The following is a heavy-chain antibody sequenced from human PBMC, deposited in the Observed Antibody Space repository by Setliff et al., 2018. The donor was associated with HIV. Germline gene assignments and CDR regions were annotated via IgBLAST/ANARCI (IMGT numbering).Heavy chain of an antibody. V-gene: IGHV4-34*01. CDR1: GGSFSEYY. D-gene: IGHD5-12*01. CDR3: ARGATLLPGYSDRWEYFYMDV. J-gene: IGHJ6*03. Sequence: PSETLSLTCAVYGGSFSEYYWSWIRQYPGKGLEWIGEINHSGSTHYNPPLKSRATISVDTPKNQFSLRLNSVTAADTAVYYCARGATLLPGYSDRWEYFYMDVWGKGTTVTVSS. CDR2: INHSGST.